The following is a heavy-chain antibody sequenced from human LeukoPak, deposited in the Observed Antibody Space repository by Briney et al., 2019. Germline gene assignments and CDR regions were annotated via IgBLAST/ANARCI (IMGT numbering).Heavy chain of an antibody. Sequence: TGGSLRLSCAASGFTFSSYWMSWVRQAPGKGLEWVANIKQDGSEKYYVDSVKGRFTISRDNAKNSLYLQMNSLRAEDTAVYYCARTRYSSSYYFDYWGQGTLVTVSS. CDR3: ARTRYSSSYYFDY. CDR1: GFTFSSYW. J-gene: IGHJ4*02. D-gene: IGHD6-6*01. CDR2: IKQDGSEK. V-gene: IGHV3-7*03.